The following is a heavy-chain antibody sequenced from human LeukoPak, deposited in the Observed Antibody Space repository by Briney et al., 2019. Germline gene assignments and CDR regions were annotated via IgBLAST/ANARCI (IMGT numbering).Heavy chain of an antibody. D-gene: IGHD1-20*01. CDR3: ARAYNWNPFDY. J-gene: IGHJ4*02. V-gene: IGHV4-34*01. CDR1: GGSFSGYY. Sequence: PSETLSLTCAVYGGSFSGYYWSWIRQPPEKGLEWIGEINHSGSTNYNPSLKSRVTISVDTSKNQFSLKLSSVTAADTAVYYCARAYNWNPFDYWGQGTLVTVSS. CDR2: INHSGST.